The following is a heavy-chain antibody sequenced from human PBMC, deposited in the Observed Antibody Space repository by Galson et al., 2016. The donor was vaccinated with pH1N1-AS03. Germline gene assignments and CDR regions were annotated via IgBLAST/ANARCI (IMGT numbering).Heavy chain of an antibody. CDR2: IYSGGST. V-gene: IGHV3-66*02. D-gene: IGHD4-23*01. CDR3: ASVTSAWPTVGAFGI. CDR1: GFTVSSKY. J-gene: IGHJ3*02. Sequence: SLRLSCAASGFTVSSKYMSWVRQAPEKGLEWVSSIYSGGSTYYADSVQGRFTISRDDSKATLFIQMSSLRPDDTAVYICASVTSAWPTVGAFGIWGQGTMGTVSS.